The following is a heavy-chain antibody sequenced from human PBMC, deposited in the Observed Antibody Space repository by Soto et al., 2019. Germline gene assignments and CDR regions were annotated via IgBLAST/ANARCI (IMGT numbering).Heavy chain of an antibody. Sequence: WASVKVSCKASGYTFTSYYMHWVRQAPGQGLEWMGIINPSGGSTSYAQKFQGRVTISADKSNSTAYLQWSSLKASDTAMYYCARQGSNGAYYYYGMDVWGQGTTVTVSS. CDR3: ARQGSNGAYYYYGMDV. J-gene: IGHJ6*02. CDR2: INPSGGST. V-gene: IGHV1-46*01. D-gene: IGHD3-16*01. CDR1: GYTFTSYY.